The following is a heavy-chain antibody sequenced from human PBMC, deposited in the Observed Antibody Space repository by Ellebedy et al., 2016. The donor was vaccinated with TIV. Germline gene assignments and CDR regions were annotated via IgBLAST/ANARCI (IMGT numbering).Heavy chain of an antibody. Sequence: AASVKVSCKASGYTFTGYYMHWVRQAPGQGLEWMGWINPNSGGTNYAQTFKGRVTMTRDTSSTTAYMELSRLTSDDTAVYYCATGTRSSSWYGEIAYWGLGTLVTVSS. CDR3: ATGTRSSSWYGEIAY. D-gene: IGHD6-13*01. J-gene: IGHJ4*02. V-gene: IGHV1-2*02. CDR1: GYTFTGYY. CDR2: INPNSGGT.